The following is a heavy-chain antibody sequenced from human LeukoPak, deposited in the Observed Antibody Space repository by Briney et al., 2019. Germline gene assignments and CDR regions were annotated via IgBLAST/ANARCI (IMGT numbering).Heavy chain of an antibody. V-gene: IGHV4-4*07. CDR1: GGSISNYY. Sequence: SQTLSLTCTVSGGSISNYYCSWIRQPAGKGLEWIGRIYSSGSTNYNPSLKSRVTMSVDTSKNQFSVNLTSVTAADTAVYYCVRCRGTTVLTRFDNWGQGTLVTVSS. D-gene: IGHD4/OR15-4a*01. CDR2: IYSSGST. CDR3: VRCRGTTVLTRFDN. J-gene: IGHJ4*02.